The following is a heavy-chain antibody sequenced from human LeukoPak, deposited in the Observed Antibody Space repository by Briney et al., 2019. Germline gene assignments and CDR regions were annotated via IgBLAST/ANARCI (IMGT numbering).Heavy chain of an antibody. CDR3: ATGNYYDSSVPALGI. CDR2: INTNSGGT. V-gene: IGHV1-2*02. J-gene: IGHJ3*02. CDR1: GYTFTGYY. D-gene: IGHD3-22*01. Sequence: ASVKVSCTASGYTFTGYYMHWVRQAPGQGLEWMGWINTNSGGTNYAQKFQGRVTMTRDTSISTAYMELSRLRSDDTAVYYCATGNYYDSSVPALGIWGHGTMVTVSS.